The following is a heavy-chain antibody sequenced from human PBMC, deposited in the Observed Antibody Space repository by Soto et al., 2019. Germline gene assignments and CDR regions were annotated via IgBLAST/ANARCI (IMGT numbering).Heavy chain of an antibody. D-gene: IGHD2-21*02. Sequence: GASVKVSWEASGNTFTSYAMHWGRQAPGQRLEWMGWINAGNGNTKYSQKFQGRVTITRDTSASTAYMELSSLRSEDTAVYYCARSIVVVTALDYWGQGTLVTVSS. V-gene: IGHV1-3*01. J-gene: IGHJ4*02. CDR1: GNTFTSYA. CDR2: INAGNGNT. CDR3: ARSIVVVTALDY.